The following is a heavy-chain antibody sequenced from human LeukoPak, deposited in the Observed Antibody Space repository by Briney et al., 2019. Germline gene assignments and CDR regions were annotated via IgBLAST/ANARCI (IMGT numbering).Heavy chain of an antibody. V-gene: IGHV4-59*01. D-gene: IGHD6-19*01. CDR1: GGSISSYY. J-gene: IGHJ4*02. CDR2: IYYRGST. Sequence: SETLSLTCTVSGGSISSYYWGCVRQPPGDGLEWVGDIYYRGSTNYPPPLKSRVNIPVDTSKTQFSLKLSSVTAADTAVYYCAINLMGSSGWSLDYRGQGTPVTASS. CDR3: AINLMGSSGWSLDY.